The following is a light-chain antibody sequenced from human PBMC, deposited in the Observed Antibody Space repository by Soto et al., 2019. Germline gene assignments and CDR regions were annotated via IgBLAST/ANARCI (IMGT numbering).Light chain of an antibody. CDR1: QSISSW. CDR2: DAS. Sequence: DIQMTQSPSSLSASVGDRVTVTCRASQSISSWLAWYKQKPGKAPKLLIYDASSLESGVPSRFSGSGSGAEFTLTISSLQPDDFATYSCPQYDTYSRTFGQGTKVAIK. J-gene: IGKJ1*01. CDR3: PQYDTYSRT. V-gene: IGKV1-5*01.